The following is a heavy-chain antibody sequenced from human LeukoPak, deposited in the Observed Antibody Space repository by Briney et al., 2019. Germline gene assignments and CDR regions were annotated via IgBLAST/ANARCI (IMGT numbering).Heavy chain of an antibody. CDR3: ARCMRGGDCTTLDF. CDR1: GFPFSAYA. CDR2: LLDERRN. D-gene: IGHD2-21*02. V-gene: IGHV3-33*01. J-gene: IGHJ4*02. Sequence: GGSLRLSCAASGFPFSAYAMHWVRQAPGKGLEWVAVLLDERRNNYATSVKGRFTISRDISKDTLYLQMDSLRAEDTAVYYCARCMRGGDCTTLDFWGQGTLVTVSS.